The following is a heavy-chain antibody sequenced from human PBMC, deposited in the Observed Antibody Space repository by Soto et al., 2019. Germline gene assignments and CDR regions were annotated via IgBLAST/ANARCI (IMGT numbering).Heavy chain of an antibody. V-gene: IGHV3-9*01. Sequence: PGGSLRLSCSASGFTFDEYAMHWFRQAPGKGLEWVSGISWNSGSIGYADSVKGRFTISRDNAKNSLYLQMNSLRAEDTALYYCAKDSGSYPLTFGYWGQGTLVTVS. CDR3: AKDSGSYPLTFGY. CDR2: ISWNSGSI. D-gene: IGHD1-26*01. J-gene: IGHJ4*02. CDR1: GFTFDEYA.